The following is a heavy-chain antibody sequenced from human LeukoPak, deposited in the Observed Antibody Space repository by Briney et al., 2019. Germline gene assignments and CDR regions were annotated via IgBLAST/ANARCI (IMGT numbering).Heavy chain of an antibody. CDR2: ISWNSGSI. D-gene: IGHD6-19*01. J-gene: IGHJ4*02. CDR1: GFTFDDYA. CDR3: ARGPYTSGVYRLDY. Sequence: GGSLRLSCAASGFTFDDYAMHWVRQAPGKGLEWVSGISWNSGSIGYADSVKGRFTISRDNAEKSLYLQMNSLRAEDTAVYYCARGPYTSGVYRLDYWGQGTLVTVSS. V-gene: IGHV3-9*01.